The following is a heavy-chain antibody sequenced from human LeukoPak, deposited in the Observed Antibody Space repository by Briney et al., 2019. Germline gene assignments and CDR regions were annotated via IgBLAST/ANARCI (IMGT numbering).Heavy chain of an antibody. Sequence: KPSESLSLTCTVSGVSISSYYWSWIRQPPGKGLEWVGYIYYSGSTNYNPSLKSRVTISVDTSKNQFSLKLSSVTAADAAVYYCARVVTGTTRYYYYYMDVWGKGTTVTVSS. D-gene: IGHD1-7*01. CDR3: ARVVTGTTRYYYYYMDV. J-gene: IGHJ6*03. CDR1: GVSISSYY. CDR2: IYYSGST. V-gene: IGHV4-59*01.